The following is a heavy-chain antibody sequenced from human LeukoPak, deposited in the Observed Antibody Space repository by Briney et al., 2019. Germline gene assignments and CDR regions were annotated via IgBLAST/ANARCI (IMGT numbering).Heavy chain of an antibody. D-gene: IGHD5-24*01. CDR1: GFTFSRYW. CDR3: AREGKDVPSGMDV. CDR2: IWYDGSNK. J-gene: IGHJ6*02. V-gene: IGHV3-33*07. Sequence: GGSLRLSCVGSGFTFSRYWLNWVRQAPGKGLEWVAVIWYDGSNKYYADSVKGRFTISRDNFKNTLYLQMNSLRAEDTAVYYCAREGKDVPSGMDVWGQGTTVTVSS.